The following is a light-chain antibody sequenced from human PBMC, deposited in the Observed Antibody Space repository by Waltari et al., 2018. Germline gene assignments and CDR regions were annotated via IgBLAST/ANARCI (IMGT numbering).Light chain of an antibody. V-gene: IGKV4-1*01. CDR2: WAS. CDR3: QQYYSTPNT. J-gene: IGKJ2*01. CDR1: QSILYSSNNKND. Sequence: DIVMTQSPDSLAVSLGERATINCKSSQSILYSSNNKNDLAWYRQKPGQPPKLLIYWASTRESGVPDRFSGSGSGTDFTLTISSLQAEDVAVYYCQQYYSTPNTFGQGTKLEIK.